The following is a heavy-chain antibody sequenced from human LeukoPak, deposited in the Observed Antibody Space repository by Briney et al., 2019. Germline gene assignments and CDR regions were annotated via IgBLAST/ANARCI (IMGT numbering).Heavy chain of an antibody. V-gene: IGHV3-7*01. CDR3: ASDVVENHYYDSSGYSVY. J-gene: IGHJ4*02. CDR1: GFTFSSYW. Sequence: PGGSLRLSCAASGFTFSSYWMSWVRQAPGKGLEWVANIKQDGSEKYYVDSVKGRFTISRDNAKNSLYLQMNSLRAEDTAVYYCASDVVENHYYDSSGYSVYWGQGTLVTVSS. D-gene: IGHD3-22*01. CDR2: IKQDGSEK.